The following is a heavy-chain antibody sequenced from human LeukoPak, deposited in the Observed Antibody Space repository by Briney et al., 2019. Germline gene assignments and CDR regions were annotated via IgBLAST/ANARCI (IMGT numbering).Heavy chain of an antibody. V-gene: IGHV4-39*07. CDR1: GGSISSSSYY. D-gene: IGHD6-13*01. Sequence: SETLSLTCTVSGGSISSSSYYWGWIRQPPGKGLEWIGEINHSGSTNSNPSLKSRVTISVDTSKNQFSLKLTSVTAADTAVYYCARLGGRAAAGFIGYWGQGTLVTVSS. J-gene: IGHJ4*02. CDR2: INHSGST. CDR3: ARLGGRAAAGFIGY.